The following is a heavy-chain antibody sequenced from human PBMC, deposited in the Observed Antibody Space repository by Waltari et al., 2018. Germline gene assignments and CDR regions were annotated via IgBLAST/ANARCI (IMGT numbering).Heavy chain of an antibody. Sequence: EVQLVQSGAEVKKPGESLKNSCKGSGYSFTRYWIGWVRQMPGRGMEWMGVIYPVDSNTRYSPSCQGQVTISADNAISTAYLQLSSLKASDTAMYYCARPLGYCSGGSCYGTWFDPWGQGTLVTVSS. CDR1: GYSFTRYW. V-gene: IGHV5-51*01. CDR3: ARPLGYCSGGSCYGTWFDP. J-gene: IGHJ5*02. CDR2: IYPVDSNT. D-gene: IGHD2-15*01.